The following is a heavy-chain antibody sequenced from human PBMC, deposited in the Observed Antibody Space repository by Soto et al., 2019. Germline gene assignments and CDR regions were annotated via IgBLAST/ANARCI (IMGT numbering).Heavy chain of an antibody. V-gene: IGHV1-18*01. CDR3: ARDSSNTSGSYPYFDS. J-gene: IGHJ4*02. CDR2: ISAYNGNT. CDR1: RWTLTNHV. Sequence: VNVSLQACRWTLTNHVSPWVGQAASQGLEWMGWISAYNGNTKYAHKLQGRVTMTTDTSTTTAHMELRSLASDGTAVYYCARDSSNTSGSYPYFDSWGQGTLVTVSS. D-gene: IGHD1-26*01.